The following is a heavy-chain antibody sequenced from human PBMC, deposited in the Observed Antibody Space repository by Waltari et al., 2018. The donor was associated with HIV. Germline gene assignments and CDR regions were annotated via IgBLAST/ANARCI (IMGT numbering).Heavy chain of an antibody. Sequence: EVQLVQSGAQVKKSGESLQLSCRAPGYSFTTYWTGWVRQLPGKGLEWMGIIYPGDSDTRYSPSFQGQVTISADKSISTAYLQWSSLQASDTAMYYCTKGMYANEDYFGYWGQGTLVTVSS. D-gene: IGHD2-8*01. CDR1: GYSFTTYW. V-gene: IGHV5-51*03. CDR3: TKGMYANEDYFGY. CDR2: IYPGDSDT. J-gene: IGHJ4*02.